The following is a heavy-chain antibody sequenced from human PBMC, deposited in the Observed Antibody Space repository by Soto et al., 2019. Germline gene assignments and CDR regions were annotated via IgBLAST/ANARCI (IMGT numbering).Heavy chain of an antibody. J-gene: IGHJ4*02. D-gene: IGHD5-12*01. CDR1: GYTFTSYD. CDR3: ARVRINGYRSNKYYFDY. Sequence: ASVKVSCKASGYTFTSYDINWVRQATGQGLEWMGWMNPNSGNTGYAQKFQGRVTMTRNTSISTAYMELSSLRSEDTAVYYCARVRINGYRSNKYYFDYWGQGTLVTVSS. V-gene: IGHV1-8*01. CDR2: MNPNSGNT.